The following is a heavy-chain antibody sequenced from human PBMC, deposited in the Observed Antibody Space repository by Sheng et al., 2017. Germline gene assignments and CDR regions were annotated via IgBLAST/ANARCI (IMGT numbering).Heavy chain of an antibody. D-gene: IGHD5-12*01. V-gene: IGHV1-69*02. Sequence: QVQLVQSGAEVKKPGSSVKVSCKASGGTFSSYTISWVRQAPGQGLEWMGRIIPILGIANYAQKFQGRVTITADKSTSTAYMELSSLRSEDTAVYYCARAGEMATTYYFDYWGQGTLVTVSS. CDR2: IIPILGIA. CDR3: ARAGEMATTYYFDY. J-gene: IGHJ4*02. CDR1: GGTFSSYT.